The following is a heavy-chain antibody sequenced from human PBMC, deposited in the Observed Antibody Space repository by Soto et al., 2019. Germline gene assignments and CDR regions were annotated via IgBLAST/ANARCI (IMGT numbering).Heavy chain of an antibody. CDR2: ISYDGSDK. J-gene: IGHJ4*02. Sequence: QVQLVESGGGVVQPGRSLRLSCAASGFPFTCDGMHWVREGPDKGLEWVAIISYDGSDKYYADSVNGRFTISRDNSKNTLYLQMNSLRPEDTALYYCVGGQYYFDYRGQGTLVIVSS. V-gene: IGHV3-30*03. CDR3: VGGQYYFDY. D-gene: IGHD3-10*01. CDR1: GFPFTCDG.